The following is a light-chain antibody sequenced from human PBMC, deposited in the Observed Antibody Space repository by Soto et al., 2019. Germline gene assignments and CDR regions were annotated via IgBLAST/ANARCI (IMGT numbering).Light chain of an antibody. J-gene: IGKJ2*01. CDR3: QQSFYIPRT. CDR1: QNVWTY. Sequence: DIQMTQSPSSLSASVGDRVTITCRASQNVWTYLNWYQHKPGKAPTLLIYGASDLESGVPARFSGSGSGTDFTLTISSLQSEDFATYYCQQSFYIPRTFGQGTKVEIK. CDR2: GAS. V-gene: IGKV1-39*01.